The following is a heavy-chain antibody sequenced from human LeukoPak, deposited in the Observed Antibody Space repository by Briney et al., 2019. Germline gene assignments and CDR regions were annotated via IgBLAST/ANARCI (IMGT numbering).Heavy chain of an antibody. J-gene: IGHJ3*02. Sequence: GGSLRLSCAASGFTFSGYWMSWVRQAPGKGLEWVANIKLDGSEKYYVDSVKGRFTISRDNAQNSLYLQMNSLRAEDTAVYYCARHMTTEGFVTVDIWGQGTMVTVSS. V-gene: IGHV3-7*01. CDR3: ARHMTTEGFVTVDI. CDR1: GFTFSGYW. CDR2: IKLDGSEK. D-gene: IGHD4-17*01.